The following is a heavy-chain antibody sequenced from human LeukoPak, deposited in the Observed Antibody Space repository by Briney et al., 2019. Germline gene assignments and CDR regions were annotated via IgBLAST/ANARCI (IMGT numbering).Heavy chain of an antibody. V-gene: IGHV3-30*18. J-gene: IGHJ4*02. CDR2: ISYDGSNK. CDR3: AKDPSWSGYFDY. Sequence: GRSLRLSCAASGFTFSSYGIHWVRQAPGKGLEWVAVISYDGSNKYYADSVKGRFTISRDNSKNTQYLQMNSLRAEDSAVYYCAKDPSWSGYFDYWGQGTLVTVSS. CDR1: GFTFSSYG. D-gene: IGHD6-13*01.